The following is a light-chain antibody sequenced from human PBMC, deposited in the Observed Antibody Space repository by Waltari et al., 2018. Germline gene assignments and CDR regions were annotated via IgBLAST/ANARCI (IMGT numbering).Light chain of an antibody. J-gene: IGLJ2*01. Sequence: SYELTQPPSVSVSPGQTARITCAGDELPKQYAFWYRQKPGQAPELLIYKDTGRPSGIPERVSGASSGTTVTLTITGVQPEDEADYYCQSADSTNTYWVFGGGTKLTVL. CDR3: QSADSTNTYWV. CDR1: ELPKQY. V-gene: IGLV3-25*03. CDR2: KDT.